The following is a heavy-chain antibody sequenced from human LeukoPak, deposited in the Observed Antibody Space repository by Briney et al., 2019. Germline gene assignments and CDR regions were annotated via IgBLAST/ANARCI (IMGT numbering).Heavy chain of an antibody. J-gene: IGHJ4*02. CDR1: GYTFTSYY. V-gene: IGHV1-46*01. Sequence: ASVKVSCKASGYTFTSYYMHWVRQAPGQGLEWMGIINPSGGSTSYAQKFQGRVTMTRDTSISTAYMELSRLRSDDTAVYYCARPKYSSSYFDYWGQGTLVTVSS. CDR2: INPSGGST. D-gene: IGHD6-6*01. CDR3: ARPKYSSSYFDY.